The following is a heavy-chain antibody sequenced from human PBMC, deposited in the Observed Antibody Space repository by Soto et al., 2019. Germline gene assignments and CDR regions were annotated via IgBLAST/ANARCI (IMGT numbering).Heavy chain of an antibody. CDR2: IIPILGIA. CDR3: AIGVLIVVATDAFDI. Sequence: SVKVSCKASGGTFSSYTISWVRQAPGQGLEWMGRIIPILGIANYAQKFQGRVTITADKSTSTAYMELSSLRSEDTAVYYCAIGVLIVVATDAFDIWGQGTTVTVSS. V-gene: IGHV1-69*02. J-gene: IGHJ3*02. CDR1: GGTFSSYT. D-gene: IGHD2-21*01.